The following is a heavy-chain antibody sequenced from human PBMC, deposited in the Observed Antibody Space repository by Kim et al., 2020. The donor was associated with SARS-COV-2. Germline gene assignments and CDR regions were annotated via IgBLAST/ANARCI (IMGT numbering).Heavy chain of an antibody. D-gene: IGHD6-13*01. CDR2: ISYDGSNK. V-gene: IGHV3-33*05. Sequence: GGSLRLSCAASGFTFSNYGMHWVRQAPGKGLEWVAVISYDGSNKYYADSVKGRFTISRDYSKNTLYLQINNLRVEDTAMYYCTRDIRSRSYDYWGQGTLVTVSS. CDR3: TRDIRSRSYDY. CDR1: GFTFSNYG. J-gene: IGHJ4*02.